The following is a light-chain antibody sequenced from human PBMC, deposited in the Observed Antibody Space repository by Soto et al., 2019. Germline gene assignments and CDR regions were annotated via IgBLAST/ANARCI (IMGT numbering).Light chain of an antibody. CDR3: QQYDNWPPWT. V-gene: IGKV3-15*01. J-gene: IGKJ1*01. CDR2: GAS. CDR1: QSVSSK. Sequence: EVVMTQSPATLSVSPGERATLSCRASQSVSSKLAWYQQKPGQAPRLLIYGASTRATGIPAKFSGSGSGTEFTLTISSLQSEDFSVYDCQQYDNWPPWTFGQGTKVEIK.